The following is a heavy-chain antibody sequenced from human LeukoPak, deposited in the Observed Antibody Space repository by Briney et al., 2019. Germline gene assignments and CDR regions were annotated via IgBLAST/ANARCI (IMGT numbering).Heavy chain of an antibody. CDR2: IYYSGST. CDR1: GGSISNYY. D-gene: IGHD2-2*01. V-gene: IGHV4-59*08. J-gene: IGHJ4*02. CDR3: ARQAGSYAFYYYDY. Sequence: SETLSLTCTVSGGSISNYYWTWIRQPPGKGLEWIGYIYYSGSTNYNPSLKSRVTISVDTSKNQFSLKLSSVTAADTAVYYCARQAGSYAFYYYDYWGQGTLVTVSS.